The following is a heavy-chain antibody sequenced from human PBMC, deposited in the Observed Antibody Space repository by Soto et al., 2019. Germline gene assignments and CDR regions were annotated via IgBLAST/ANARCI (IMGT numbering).Heavy chain of an antibody. CDR3: ARFTYGDYAAY. D-gene: IGHD4-17*01. CDR2: IYYSGST. J-gene: IGHJ4*02. V-gene: IGHV4-59*01. CDR1: GGSISSYY. Sequence: SETLSLTCTASGGSISSYYWSWIRQPPGKGLEWIGYIYYSGSTNYNPSPKSRVTISVDTSKNQFSLKLSSVTAADTAVYYCARFTYGDYAAYWGQGTLVTVSS.